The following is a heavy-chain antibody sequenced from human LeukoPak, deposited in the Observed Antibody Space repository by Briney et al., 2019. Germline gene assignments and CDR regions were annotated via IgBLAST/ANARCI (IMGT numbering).Heavy chain of an antibody. CDR1: GGSISSYY. V-gene: IGHV4-59*01. CDR3: ARDIAPALPYFRDGMDV. CDR2: IYYSGST. Sequence: SETLSLTCTVSGGSISSYYWSWIRQPPGKGLEWIGYIYYSGSTNYNPSLKSRVTISVDTSKNQFSLKLSSVTAADTAVYYCARDIAPALPYFRDGMDVWGQGTTVTVSS. J-gene: IGHJ6*02. D-gene: IGHD2/OR15-2a*01.